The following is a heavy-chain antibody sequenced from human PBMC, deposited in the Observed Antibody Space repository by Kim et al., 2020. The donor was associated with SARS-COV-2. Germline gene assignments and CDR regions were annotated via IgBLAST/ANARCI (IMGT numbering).Heavy chain of an antibody. CDR1: GGSFSGYY. D-gene: IGHD6-19*01. Sequence: SETLSLTCAVYGGSFSGYYWSWIRQPPGKGLEWIGEINHSGSTNYNPSLKSRVTISVDTSKNQFSLKLSSVTAADTAVYYCARGKRRPRSSGWDGRCAFDIWGQGTMVTVSS. V-gene: IGHV4-34*01. CDR2: INHSGST. CDR3: ARGKRRPRSSGWDGRCAFDI. J-gene: IGHJ3*02.